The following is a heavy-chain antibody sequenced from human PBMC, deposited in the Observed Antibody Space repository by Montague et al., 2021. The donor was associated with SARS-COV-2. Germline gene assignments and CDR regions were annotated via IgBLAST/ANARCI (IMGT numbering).Heavy chain of an antibody. Sequence: CAISGDSVSGDSATWNWIRQSPSRGLEWLGRTYYRSKWFNHYEVSMKGRISIKADTSKNQFSLQLDSVTPEDTAVYYCARGDGLRHDTGYAFDIWGQGTLVTVSS. J-gene: IGHJ3*02. CDR2: TYYRSKWFN. CDR3: ARGDGLRHDTGYAFDI. CDR1: GDSVSGDSAT. D-gene: IGHD5-24*01. V-gene: IGHV6-1*01.